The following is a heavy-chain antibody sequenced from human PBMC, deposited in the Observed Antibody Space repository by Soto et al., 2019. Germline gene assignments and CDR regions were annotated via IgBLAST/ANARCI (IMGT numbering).Heavy chain of an antibody. J-gene: IGHJ4*02. V-gene: IGHV3-7*01. CDR3: ARKHSGLDY. D-gene: IGHD5-12*01. Sequence: EVQLVESGGGLVQPGGSLRLSCEVSGFSFSNFWMSWVRQAPGEGLEWVATIKEDGSQESYVDSVKGRFTISRDNPKNSLYLQMNSLRAEDTAVYYCARKHSGLDYWGQGTLVTVSS. CDR2: IKEDGSQE. CDR1: GFSFSNFW.